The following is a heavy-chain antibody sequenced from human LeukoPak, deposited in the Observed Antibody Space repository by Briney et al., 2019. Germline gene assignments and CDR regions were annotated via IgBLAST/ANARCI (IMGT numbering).Heavy chain of an antibody. CDR1: GHSLTKFT. D-gene: IGHD1-26*01. Sequence: GASVKVSCKVSGHSLTKFTMEWVRQAPGKGLEWMGGFDPERGETIHAQKFQGRFTMTEDTSTDTAYMELNSLTSEDTAVYCCATGSIVYDFWGQGTLVTVSS. CDR2: FDPERGET. J-gene: IGHJ4*02. CDR3: ATGSIVYDF. V-gene: IGHV1-24*01.